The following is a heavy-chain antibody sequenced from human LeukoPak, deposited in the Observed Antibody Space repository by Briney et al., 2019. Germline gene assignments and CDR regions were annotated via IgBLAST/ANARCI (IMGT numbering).Heavy chain of an antibody. CDR2: IYYSGST. J-gene: IGHJ4*02. CDR3: ASRRRYYYDSSGLYYFDY. CDR1: GGSISSYY. Sequence: SETLSLTCTVSGGSISSYYWSWIRQPPGKGLEWIGYIYYSGSTNYNPSLKSRVTISVDTSKNQFSLKLSSVTAADTAVYYCASRRRYYYDSSGLYYFDYWGQGTLVTVSS. D-gene: IGHD3-22*01. V-gene: IGHV4-59*01.